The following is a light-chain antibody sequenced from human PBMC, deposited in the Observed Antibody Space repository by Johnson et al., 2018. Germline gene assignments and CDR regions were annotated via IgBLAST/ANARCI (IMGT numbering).Light chain of an antibody. CDR2: ENN. V-gene: IGLV1-51*02. CDR3: GTWNSSLSAVNV. Sequence: QSVLTQPPSVSAAPGQKVTISCSGSSSNIGNNYVSWYQQLPGTAPKLLIYENNKRPSGIPDRFSGSKSGTSATLGITGLQTGDEADYYCGTWNSSLSAVNVFGTETKVTVL. CDR1: SSNIGNNY. J-gene: IGLJ1*01.